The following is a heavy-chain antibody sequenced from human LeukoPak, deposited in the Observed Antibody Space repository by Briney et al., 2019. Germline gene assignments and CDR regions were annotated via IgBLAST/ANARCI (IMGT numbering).Heavy chain of an antibody. CDR3: AGGTSSWYGTTPMDY. J-gene: IGHJ4*02. CDR2: IYTSGST. CDR1: GGSISSYY. V-gene: IGHV4-4*07. Sequence: PSETLSPTCTVSGGSISSYYWSWIRQPAGKGLEWIGRIYTSGSTNYNPSLKSRVTMSVDTSKNQFSLKLSSVTAADTAVYYCAGGTSSWYGTTPMDYWGQGTLVTVSS. D-gene: IGHD6-13*01.